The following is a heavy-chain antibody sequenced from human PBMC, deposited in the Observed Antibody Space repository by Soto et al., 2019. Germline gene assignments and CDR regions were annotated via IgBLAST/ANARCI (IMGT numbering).Heavy chain of an antibody. Sequence: QVQLQESGPGLVKPSETLSLTCTVSGGSISSYFWSWIRQPPGKGLEWIGYIYYTGSTNYNPSLKSRVTISVDTSKNQFSLTLSSVTAADTAVYYCANFTWYFELWGRGTLVTVSS. CDR3: ANFTWYFEL. J-gene: IGHJ2*01. V-gene: IGHV4-59*01. CDR2: IYYTGST. CDR1: GGSISSYF.